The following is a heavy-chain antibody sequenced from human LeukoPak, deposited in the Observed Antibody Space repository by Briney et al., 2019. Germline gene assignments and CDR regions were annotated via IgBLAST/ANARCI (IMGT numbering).Heavy chain of an antibody. CDR2: ISYDGSNE. J-gene: IGHJ4*02. V-gene: IGHV3-30-3*01. D-gene: IGHD2-2*01. CDR3: ARDLRGYCSSTSCYVPDY. CDR1: GFTFSSYA. Sequence: GGSLRLSCAASGFTFSSYAMHWVRQAPGKGLEWVAVISYDGSNEYYADSVKGRFTISRDNSKNTLYLQMNSLRAEDTAVYYCARDLRGYCSSTSCYVPDYWGQGTLVTVSS.